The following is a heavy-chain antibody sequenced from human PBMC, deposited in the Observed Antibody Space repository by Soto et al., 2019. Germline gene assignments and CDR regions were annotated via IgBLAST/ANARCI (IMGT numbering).Heavy chain of an antibody. CDR2: VYSNGNT. D-gene: IGHD3-10*01. J-gene: IGHJ4*02. CDR3: ARASYFRPSGCYYFVS. CDR1: DDSLTTNKYS. V-gene: IGHV4-31*01. Sequence: QVQLQESGPGLVKPSQTLSLTCTVSDDSLTTNKYSWTWIRQNPEKGLEWIGYVYSNGNTRSSPSLQSLVSMSVDTYKRNFSLRLSSVTAADTAVYFCARASYFRPSGCYYFVSWGQGNLVTVSS.